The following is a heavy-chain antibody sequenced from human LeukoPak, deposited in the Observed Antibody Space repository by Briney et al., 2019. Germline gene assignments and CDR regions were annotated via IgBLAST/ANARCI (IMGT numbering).Heavy chain of an antibody. V-gene: IGHV3-48*02. Sequence: GGSLRLSCAASGFTFSYYSMNWVRQAPGKGLEWVSFISTSSSTTYYADSVKGRFTISRDNAKNSLYLQMNSLRDEDTAVYYCARGETSVTSYLNFWGQGTLVTVSS. J-gene: IGHJ4*02. D-gene: IGHD4-17*01. CDR3: ARGETSVTSYLNF. CDR2: ISTSSSTT. CDR1: GFTFSYYS.